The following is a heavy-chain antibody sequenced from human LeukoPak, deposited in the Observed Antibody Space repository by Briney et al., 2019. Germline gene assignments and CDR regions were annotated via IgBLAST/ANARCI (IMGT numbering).Heavy chain of an antibody. D-gene: IGHD2-2*01. CDR1: GGTFSSYA. V-gene: IGHV1-69*01. CDR2: IIPIFGTA. J-gene: IGHJ6*04. CDR3: ARDEPVPAAPPNYYYYYGMDV. Sequence: ASVKVSCKASGGTFSSYAISWVRQAPGQGLEWMGGIIPIFGTANYAQKFQGRVTITADESTSTAYMELSSLRSEDTAVYYCARDEPVPAAPPNYYYYYGMDVWGKGTTVTVSS.